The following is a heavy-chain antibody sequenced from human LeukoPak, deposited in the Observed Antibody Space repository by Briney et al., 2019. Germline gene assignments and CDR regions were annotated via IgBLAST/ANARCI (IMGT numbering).Heavy chain of an antibody. J-gene: IGHJ4*02. V-gene: IGHV3-30*18. CDR1: GFTFSSYG. CDR2: ISYDGSNK. CDR3: AKGLARFGYGALLDF. Sequence: GGSLRLSCAASGFTFSSYGMHWVRQAPGKGLEWVAVISYDGSNKYYADSVKGRFTISRDNSKNTLDLQMKSLRAEDTAVYYCAKGLARFGYGALLDFWGQGTLVTVSS. D-gene: IGHD4/OR15-4a*01.